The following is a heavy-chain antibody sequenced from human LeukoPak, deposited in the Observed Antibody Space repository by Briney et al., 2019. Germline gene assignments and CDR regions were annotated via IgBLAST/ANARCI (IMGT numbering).Heavy chain of an antibody. CDR2: INSDGSST. D-gene: IGHD6-19*01. J-gene: IGHJ4*02. Sequence: GGSLRLSCAASGFTFSSYWMHWVRQAPGKGLVWVSRINSDGSSTSYADSVKGRFTISRDNAKNTLYLQMNSLGAEDTAVYYCARSGSSGWYDYWGQGTLVTVSS. CDR3: ARSGSSGWYDY. CDR1: GFTFSSYW. V-gene: IGHV3-74*01.